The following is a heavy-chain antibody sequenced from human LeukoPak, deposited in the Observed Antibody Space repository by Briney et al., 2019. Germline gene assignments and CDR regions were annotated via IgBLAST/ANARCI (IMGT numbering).Heavy chain of an antibody. D-gene: IGHD6-19*01. CDR3: ARYTSGRLNPGFYHYYMDV. V-gene: IGHV1-18*01. J-gene: IGHJ6*03. CDR1: GYTFTSYG. CDR2: ISAYNGKT. Sequence: ASVKVSCKASGYTFTSYGISWVRQAPGQGLEWMGWISAYNGKTNYAQKLQGRVTMTTDTSTSTAYMELRSLRSDDTAVYYCARYTSGRLNPGFYHYYMDVWGKGTTVTVSS.